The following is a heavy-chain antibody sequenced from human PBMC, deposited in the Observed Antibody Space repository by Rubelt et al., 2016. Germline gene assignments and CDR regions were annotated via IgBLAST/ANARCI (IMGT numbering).Heavy chain of an antibody. J-gene: IGHJ3*01. CDR2: IKPDGSET. Sequence: EVQLVESGGGLVQPGGSLRLSCAASRFTFSNSYMTWVRQAPGKGLEWVADIKPDGSETFYVDSVKGRFTVSRDNADSSLYLAMESLRREETAMYDCARDPDKENRGAFGDFDVWGQGTMVTVSS. CDR3: ARDPDKENRGAFGDFDV. CDR1: RFTFSNSY. V-gene: IGHV3-7*05. D-gene: IGHD2-21*01.